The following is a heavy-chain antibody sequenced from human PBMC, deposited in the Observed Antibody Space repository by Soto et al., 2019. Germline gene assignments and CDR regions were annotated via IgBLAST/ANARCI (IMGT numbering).Heavy chain of an antibody. CDR1: GFSFNDYG. V-gene: IGHV3-33*01. CDR2: VWYDGSRA. J-gene: IGHJ4*01. D-gene: IGHD2-2*01. CDR3: TTDSYSSITIVRFDY. Sequence: GGSLRLSCAASGFSFNDYGMHWVRQAPGKGLEWVALVWYDGSRAYYADSVRGRFTISRDVSKTTLYLQMNSLKIEDTAVYYCTTDSYSSITIVRFDYRGHGTLVTVSS.